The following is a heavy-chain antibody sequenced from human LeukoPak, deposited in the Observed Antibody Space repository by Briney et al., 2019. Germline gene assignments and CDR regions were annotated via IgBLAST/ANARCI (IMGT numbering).Heavy chain of an antibody. CDR3: ARNYDVTPRNAFDI. CDR2: ISSSSSYI. J-gene: IGHJ3*02. D-gene: IGHD3-10*02. V-gene: IGHV3-21*01. Sequence: GGSLRLSCAASGFTVSSKYMSWVRQAPGKGLEWVSSISSSSSYIYYADSVKGRFTISRDNAKNSLYLQMNSLRAEDTAVYYCARNYDVTPRNAFDIWGQGTMVTVSS. CDR1: GFTVSSKY.